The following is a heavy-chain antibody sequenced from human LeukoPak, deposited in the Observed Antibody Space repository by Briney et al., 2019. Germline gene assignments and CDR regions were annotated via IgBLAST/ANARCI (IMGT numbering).Heavy chain of an antibody. V-gene: IGHV4-34*01. CDR3: ARNYGSGSYSDY. Sequence: PSETLSLTCAVYGGSFSGYYWSWIRQPPGKGLEWIGEINHSGSTNYNPSLKSRVTISVDTSKNQFSLKLSSVTAADTAVYYCARNYGSGSYSDYWGQGTLVTVSS. J-gene: IGHJ4*02. D-gene: IGHD3-10*01. CDR2: INHSGST. CDR1: GGSFSGYY.